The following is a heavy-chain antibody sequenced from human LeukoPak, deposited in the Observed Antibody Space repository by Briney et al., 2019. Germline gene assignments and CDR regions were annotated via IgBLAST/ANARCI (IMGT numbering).Heavy chain of an antibody. D-gene: IGHD2-2*01. Sequence: ASVKVSCKASGGTFSSYAISWVRQAPGQGLEWMGGIIPIFGTANYAQKFQGRVTITTDESTSTAYMELSSLRSEDTAVYYCARGVRWRTLGYCSSTSCPGAFDIWGQGTMVTVSP. J-gene: IGHJ3*02. CDR1: GGTFSSYA. CDR2: IIPIFGTA. V-gene: IGHV1-69*05. CDR3: ARGVRWRTLGYCSSTSCPGAFDI.